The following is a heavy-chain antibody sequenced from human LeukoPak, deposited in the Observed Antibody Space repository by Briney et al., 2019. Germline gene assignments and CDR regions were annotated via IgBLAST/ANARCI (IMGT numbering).Heavy chain of an antibody. CDR1: GGSFSDYY. CDR2: INHSGST. CDR3: ARGLTDFDY. Sequence: SETLSLTCAVYGGSFSDYYWSWIRQPPGKGLEWIGEINHSGSTNYNPSLKSRVTISVDTSKNQFSLKLSSVTAADTAVYYCARGLTDFDYWGQGTLVTVSS. J-gene: IGHJ4*02. D-gene: IGHD2-21*02. V-gene: IGHV4-34*01.